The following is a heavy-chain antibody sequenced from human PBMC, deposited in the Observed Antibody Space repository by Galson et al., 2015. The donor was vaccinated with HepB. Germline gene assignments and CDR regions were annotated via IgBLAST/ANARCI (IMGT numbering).Heavy chain of an antibody. J-gene: IGHJ6*02. D-gene: IGHD6-13*01. CDR2: IDWDDDK. V-gene: IGHV2-70*01. CDR3: ARIPSSSWYVSPNYYYYGMDV. Sequence: ALVKPTQTLTLTCTFSGFSLSTSGMCVSWIRQPPGKALEWLALIDWDDDKYYSTSLKTRLTISKDTSKNQVVLTMTNMDPVDTATYYCARIPSSSWYVSPNYYYYGMDVWGQGTTVTVSS. CDR1: GFSLSTSGMC.